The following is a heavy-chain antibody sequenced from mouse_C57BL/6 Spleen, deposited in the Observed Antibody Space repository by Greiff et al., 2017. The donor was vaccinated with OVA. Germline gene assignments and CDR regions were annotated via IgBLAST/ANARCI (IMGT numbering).Heavy chain of an antibody. CDR3: ARYPSSGYWFAY. CDR1: GFSLTSYG. J-gene: IGHJ3*01. CDR2: IWSGGST. V-gene: IGHV2-2*01. Sequence: VQRVESGPGLVQPSQSLSITCTVSGFSLTSYGVHWVRQSPGKGLEWLGVIWSGGSTDYNAAFISRLSISKDNSKSQVFFKMNSLQADDTAIYYCARYPSSGYWFAYWGQGTLVTVSA. D-gene: IGHD3-2*02.